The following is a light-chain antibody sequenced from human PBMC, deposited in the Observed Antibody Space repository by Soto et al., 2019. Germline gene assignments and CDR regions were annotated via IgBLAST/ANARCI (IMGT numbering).Light chain of an antibody. V-gene: IGKV3-20*01. CDR2: DAS. CDR1: QSVSSNY. J-gene: IGKJ2*01. Sequence: EIVLTQSPGTLSLSPGERATLPCRASQSVSSNYLAWYQQKPGQAPRLVIYDASSRATGIPDRFSGSGSGTDFTLTISRLEPEDFAVYYCQQYGSSPLYTFGQGTKLEIK. CDR3: QQYGSSPLYT.